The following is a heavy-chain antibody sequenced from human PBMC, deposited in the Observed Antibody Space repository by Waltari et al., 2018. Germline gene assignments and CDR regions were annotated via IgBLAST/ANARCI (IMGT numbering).Heavy chain of an antibody. V-gene: IGHV4-4*09. Sequence: QVQLQESGPGLVKPSETLSLTCTVSGGSLSGYYWSWIRRPPWKGLEWIGVVYRSGRPNYNPSLKSRVALSVDTSKRQFSLRLTSVSATDTAVYYCARAAYRSGLCDHWGQGTLVTVSS. CDR1: GGSLSGYY. CDR2: VYRSGRP. CDR3: ARAAYRSGLCDH. D-gene: IGHD6-19*01. J-gene: IGHJ4*02.